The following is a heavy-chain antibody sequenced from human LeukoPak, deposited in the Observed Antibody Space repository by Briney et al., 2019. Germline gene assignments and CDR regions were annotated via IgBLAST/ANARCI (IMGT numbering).Heavy chain of an antibody. D-gene: IGHD3-22*01. Sequence: GGSLRLSCAASGFTFSSYSMNWVRQAPGKGLEWVSSISSSSSYIYYADSVKGRFTISRDNAKNSLYLQMNSLRAKDTAVYYCAREYYYDSSGYPINFDYWGQGTLVTVSS. V-gene: IGHV3-21*01. CDR2: ISSSSSYI. J-gene: IGHJ4*02. CDR3: AREYYYDSSGYPINFDY. CDR1: GFTFSSYS.